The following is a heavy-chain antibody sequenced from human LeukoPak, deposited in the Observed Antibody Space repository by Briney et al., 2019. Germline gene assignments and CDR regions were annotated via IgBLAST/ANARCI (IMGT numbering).Heavy chain of an antibody. CDR2: IYTSGST. CDR3: ASSPYYYDSSGYYQ. J-gene: IGHJ4*02. CDR1: GGSISSGSYY. D-gene: IGHD3-22*01. Sequence: SQTLSLTCTVSGGSISSGSYYWSWIRQPAGKGLEWIGRIYTSGSTNYNPSLKSRVTMSVDTSKNQFSLKLSSVTAADTAVYYCASSPYYYDSSGYYQWGQGTLVTVSS. V-gene: IGHV4-61*02.